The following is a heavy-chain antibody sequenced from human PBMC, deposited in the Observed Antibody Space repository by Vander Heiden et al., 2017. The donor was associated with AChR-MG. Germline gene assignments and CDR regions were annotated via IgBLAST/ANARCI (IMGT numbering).Heavy chain of an antibody. Sequence: EVQLVEYGGGLVQPGGSRRLSCAASGFTVSSNYMSWVRQAPGKGLEWVSVIYSGGSTYYADAVKGRFTISRDNSKNTLYLQMKSLRAEDTAVYYCAREDTAIDAFDIWGQGTMVTVSS. V-gene: IGHV3-66*01. CDR1: GFTVSSNY. CDR2: IYSGGST. J-gene: IGHJ3*02. D-gene: IGHD5-18*01. CDR3: AREDTAIDAFDI.